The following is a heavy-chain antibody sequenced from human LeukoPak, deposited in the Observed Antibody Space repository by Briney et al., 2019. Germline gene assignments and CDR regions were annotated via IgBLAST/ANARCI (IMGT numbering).Heavy chain of an antibody. Sequence: TGGSLRLSCAASGLTFSSYAMTWVRQTPGKGLEWVAAISGSGGTTYYADFAKGRFSISRDNSENTLYLQMYSLRAEDTAVYHCAKGSYYDSSGSFYFDYWGQGTLVTVSS. D-gene: IGHD3-22*01. CDR3: AKGSYYDSSGSFYFDY. CDR2: ISGSGGTT. J-gene: IGHJ4*02. V-gene: IGHV3-23*01. CDR1: GLTFSSYA.